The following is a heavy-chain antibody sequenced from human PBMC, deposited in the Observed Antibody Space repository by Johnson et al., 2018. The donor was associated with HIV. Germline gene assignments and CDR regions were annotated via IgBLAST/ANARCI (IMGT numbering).Heavy chain of an antibody. V-gene: IGHV3-33*08. Sequence: QVQLVESGGGVVQPGRSLRLSCAASGFTFSTYGIHWVRQAPGKGLEWVAGMWYDGSNKDYADSVKGRFTISRDNSKNTLYLQMNSLRAEDSAVYYCARGPVAGTSGPFHIWGQGTMVTVSS. CDR2: MWYDGSNK. D-gene: IGHD6-19*01. CDR1: GFTFSTYG. CDR3: ARGPVAGTSGPFHI. J-gene: IGHJ3*02.